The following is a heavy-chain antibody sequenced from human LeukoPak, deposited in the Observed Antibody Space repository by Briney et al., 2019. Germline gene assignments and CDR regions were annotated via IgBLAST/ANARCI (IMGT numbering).Heavy chain of an antibody. CDR2: ISGSGGST. CDR1: GGSFSGYY. D-gene: IGHD2-15*01. Sequence: ETLSLTCAVYGGSFSGYYWSWVRQAPGKGLEWVSAISGSGGSTYYADSVKGRFTISRDNSKNTLYLQMNSLRAEDTAVYYCAKENDYCSGGSCYYYYFDYWGQGTLVTVSS. J-gene: IGHJ4*02. V-gene: IGHV3-23*01. CDR3: AKENDYCSGGSCYYYYFDY.